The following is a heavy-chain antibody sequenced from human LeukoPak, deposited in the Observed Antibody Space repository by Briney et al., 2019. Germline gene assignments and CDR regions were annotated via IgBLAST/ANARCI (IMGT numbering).Heavy chain of an antibody. CDR1: GGSISSSNW. V-gene: IGHV4-4*02. D-gene: IGHD6-6*01. CDR2: INHSGST. Sequence: SGTLSLTCAVSGGSISSSNWWSWVRQPPGKGLEWIGEINHSGSTSYNPSLKSRVTISVDTSKNQFSLKLSSVTAADTAVYYCARRGSMTGPPPLWGQGTLVTVSS. CDR3: ARRGSMTGPPPL. J-gene: IGHJ4*02.